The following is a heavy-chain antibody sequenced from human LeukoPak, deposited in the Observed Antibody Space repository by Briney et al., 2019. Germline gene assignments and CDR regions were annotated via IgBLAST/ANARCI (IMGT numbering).Heavy chain of an antibody. CDR3: AKSPYDSSGYYFDY. Sequence: GGSLRLSCAASGFTFDDYAMHWVRQAPGKGLEWVSGISWNSGSIGYADSVKGRFTISRDNAKNSLYLQMNSLRAEDTALYYCAKSPYDSSGYYFDYWGQGTLVTVSS. J-gene: IGHJ4*02. CDR2: ISWNSGSI. D-gene: IGHD3-22*01. CDR1: GFTFDDYA. V-gene: IGHV3-9*01.